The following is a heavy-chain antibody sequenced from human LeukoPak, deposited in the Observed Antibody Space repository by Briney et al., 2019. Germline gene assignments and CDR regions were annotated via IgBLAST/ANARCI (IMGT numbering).Heavy chain of an antibody. CDR3: ARDQGDYFDY. J-gene: IGHJ4*02. V-gene: IGHV3-7*01. Sequence: GGSLRLSCAASGSTFSSYWMSWVRQAPGKGLEWVANIKQDGSEKYYVDSVKGRFTISRDNAKNSLYLQMNSLRAEDTAVYYCARDQGDYFDYWGQGTLVTVSS. CDR1: GSTFSSYW. CDR2: IKQDGSEK.